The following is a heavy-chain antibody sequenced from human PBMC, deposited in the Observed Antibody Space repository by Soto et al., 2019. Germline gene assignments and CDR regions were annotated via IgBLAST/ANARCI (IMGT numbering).Heavy chain of an antibody. CDR1: GFSFSSYS. CDR2: ISSNGRTT. CDR3: ARDVTANNWFDP. Sequence: ESGGGLVQPGGSLRLSCAASGFSFSSYSMNWVRQAPGKGLEWVSYISSNGRTTYYADSVKGRFTISRDSARDSLYLQMNSLKDEDTAVYYCARDVTANNWFDPWGQGTLVTVSS. D-gene: IGHD4-4*01. V-gene: IGHV3-48*02. J-gene: IGHJ5*02.